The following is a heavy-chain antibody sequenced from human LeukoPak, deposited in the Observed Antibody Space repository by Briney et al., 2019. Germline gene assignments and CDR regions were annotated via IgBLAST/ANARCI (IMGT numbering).Heavy chain of an antibody. CDR1: GASISSHY. CDR2: FCYSGST. Sequence: SETLSLTCTVSGASISSHYWSWIRQPPGKGLEGIGDFCYSGSTNYNPSLKSRVTISVDTSKNQFSLKLSTVPAADTAVYYCARAGGVHDTPMDLDYWGQGTLVTVSS. J-gene: IGHJ4*02. D-gene: IGHD5-18*01. V-gene: IGHV4-59*11. CDR3: ARAGGVHDTPMDLDY.